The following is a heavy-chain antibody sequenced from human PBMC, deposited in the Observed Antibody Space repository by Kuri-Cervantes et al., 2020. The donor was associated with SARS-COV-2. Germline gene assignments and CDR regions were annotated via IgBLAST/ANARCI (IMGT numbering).Heavy chain of an antibody. D-gene: IGHD3-10*01. CDR3: ARLRRHNNAWFVTGYYMDV. V-gene: IGHV4-34*01. CDR1: GGSFSDNH. CDR2: INYSGTT. J-gene: IGHJ6*03. Sequence: SETLSLTCALDGGSFSDNHWTWVRHPPGKGLEWIGEINYSGTTNYNPSLKSRVTMSVDTSKNQFSLNLTSVTAADTAVYYCARLRRHNNAWFVTGYYMDVWGKGTTVTVSS.